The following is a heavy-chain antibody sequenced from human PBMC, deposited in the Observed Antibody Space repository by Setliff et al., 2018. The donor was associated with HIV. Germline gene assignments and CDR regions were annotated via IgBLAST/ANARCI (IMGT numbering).Heavy chain of an antibody. CDR3: ARAAAGNTGPFDL. V-gene: IGHV4-4*07. CDR2: VSSRGDT. D-gene: IGHD4-17*01. CDR1: DSGTYY. J-gene: IGHJ4*02. Sequence: SETLSLTCTVSDSGTYYWSWIRQPAGKGLEWMGRVSSRGDTNYNPSLKSRVTMSVDTSKNQFSLTLTSVTASDTAVYYCARAAAGNTGPFDLWGQGSPVTVSS.